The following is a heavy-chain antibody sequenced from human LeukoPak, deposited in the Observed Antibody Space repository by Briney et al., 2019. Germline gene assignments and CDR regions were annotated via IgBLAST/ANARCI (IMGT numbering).Heavy chain of an antibody. CDR1: GNYW. D-gene: IGHD2-2*01. V-gene: IGHV3-21*01. J-gene: IGHJ4*02. CDR3: ARWFFGDIVVVPAAFDY. Sequence: GGSLRLSCAASGNYWMHWVRQAPGKGLEWVSSISSSSSYIYYADSVKGRFTISRDNAKNSLYLQMNSLRAEDTAVYYCARWFFGDIVVVPAAFDYWGQGTLVTVSS. CDR2: ISSSSSYI.